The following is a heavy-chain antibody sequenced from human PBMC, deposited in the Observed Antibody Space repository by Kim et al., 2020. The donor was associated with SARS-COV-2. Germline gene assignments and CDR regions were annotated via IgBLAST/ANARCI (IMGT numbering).Heavy chain of an antibody. Sequence: SETLSLTCTVSGGSISSSSYYWGWIRQPPGKGLEWIGSIYYSGSTYYNPSLKSRVTISVDTSKNQFSLKLSSVTAADTAVYYCARHEDPSYDILTGYYRDYYYGMDVWGQGTTVTVSS. V-gene: IGHV4-39*01. J-gene: IGHJ6*02. CDR3: ARHEDPSYDILTGYYRDYYYGMDV. CDR2: IYYSGST. CDR1: GGSISSSSYY. D-gene: IGHD3-9*01.